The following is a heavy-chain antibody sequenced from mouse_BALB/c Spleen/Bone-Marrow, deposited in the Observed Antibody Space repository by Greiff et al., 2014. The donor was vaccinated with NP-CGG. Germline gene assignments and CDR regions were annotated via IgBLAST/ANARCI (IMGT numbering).Heavy chain of an antibody. J-gene: IGHJ4*01. D-gene: IGHD1-1*01. CDR3: AREGRGYYGSSGAAMDY. Sequence: VKLVESGPGLVAPSQSLSISCTVSGFSLTSYGVYWVRQPPGQGLEWLGVIWAGGSTNYNSALMSRLSINKDNSKSQVFLKMNSLQTDDTAMYYCAREGRGYYGSSGAAMDYWGQGTTVTVSS. V-gene: IGHV2-9*02. CDR1: GFSLTSYG. CDR2: IWAGGST.